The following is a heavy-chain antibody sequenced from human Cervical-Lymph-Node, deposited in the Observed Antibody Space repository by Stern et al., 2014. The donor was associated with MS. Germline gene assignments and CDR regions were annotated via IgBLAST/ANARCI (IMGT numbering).Heavy chain of an antibody. CDR2: FVPIFRTA. V-gene: IGHV1-69*19. Sequence: DQLVESGAEVEKPGSSVKVSCKASGGTFTRHTFLWVRQAPGQGLEWMGGFVPIFRTADYAQTFQGRLTITADESTSTVYMELSSLTSEDTALYRCASGLAEAYYYYYGMDVWGQGTTVTVS. CDR3: ASGLAEAYYYYYGMDV. J-gene: IGHJ6*02. CDR1: GGTFTRHT. D-gene: IGHD6-13*01.